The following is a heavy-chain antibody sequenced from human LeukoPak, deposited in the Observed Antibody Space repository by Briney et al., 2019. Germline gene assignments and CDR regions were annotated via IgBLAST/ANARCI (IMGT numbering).Heavy chain of an antibody. V-gene: IGHV3-23*01. Sequence: GGSLRLSCAASGFTFSSYAMSWVRQAPGKGLEWVSAISGSGGSTYYADSVKGRFTISRDNSKNTLYLQMNSLRAEDTAVYYCAKLLGYCSSTSCQLFDYWGQGTLVTVSS. CDR3: AKLLGYCSSTSCQLFDY. CDR2: ISGSGGST. J-gene: IGHJ4*02. CDR1: GFTFSSYA. D-gene: IGHD2-2*01.